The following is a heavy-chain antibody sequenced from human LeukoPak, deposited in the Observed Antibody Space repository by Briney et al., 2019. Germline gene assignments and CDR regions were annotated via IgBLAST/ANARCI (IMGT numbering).Heavy chain of an antibody. V-gene: IGHV4-59*01. J-gene: IGHJ6*02. CDR3: ARDSRDYGSGSYWDV. Sequence: TSETLSHTCTVSGGSINNYYWNWIRQPPGKGLEWIGYITGSIYFSGSTKYDPSLESRVTMSVDTSKNQCSLTLSSVTAADTAVYYCARDSRDYGSGSYWDVWGQGTTVTVSS. CDR2: ITGSIYFSGST. D-gene: IGHD3-10*01. CDR1: GGSINNYY.